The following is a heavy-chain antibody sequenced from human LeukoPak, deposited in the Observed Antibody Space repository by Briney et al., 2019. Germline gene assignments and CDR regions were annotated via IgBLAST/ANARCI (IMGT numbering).Heavy chain of an antibody. J-gene: IGHJ6*02. CDR1: GFTFSSYA. Sequence: GGSLRLSCSASGFTFSSYAMHWVRQAPGKGLEWVSVITGSGGNTYYADSVKGRFTISKDNSKNTVYLQMSSLRVDDTAVYYCAKAASSSWPSYYYGMDVWGQGTTVTVSS. V-gene: IGHV3-23*01. D-gene: IGHD6-13*01. CDR3: AKAASSSWPSYYYGMDV. CDR2: ITGSGGNT.